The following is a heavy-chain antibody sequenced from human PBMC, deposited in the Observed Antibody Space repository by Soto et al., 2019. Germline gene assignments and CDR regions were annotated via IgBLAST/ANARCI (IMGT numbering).Heavy chain of an antibody. D-gene: IGHD6-13*01. CDR2: IDPSDSYT. Sequence: EVLLVQSGAEVKKPGESLRISCKASGYSFTRYWNSWVRQMPGKGLEWLGRIDPSDSYTNYSPSFQGHVTISADKSLSTAYLQWSSLEASDTAISYCARLQTAAPGAAMDYWGQGALVTVSA. CDR1: GYSFTRYW. CDR3: ARLQTAAPGAAMDY. J-gene: IGHJ4*02. V-gene: IGHV5-10-1*03.